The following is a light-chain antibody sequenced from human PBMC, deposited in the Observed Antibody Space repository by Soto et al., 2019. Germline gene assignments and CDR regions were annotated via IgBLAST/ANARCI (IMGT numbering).Light chain of an antibody. CDR2: DAS. Sequence: EKVMTQSPATLSLSPGESATLSCRVSQTLNSNLAWYQQKTGQAPRLLIYDASTRATGIPDRFSGSGSGTELTLTISSLQSEDFAVYFCQKYNNWPITCGQGTRLEIK. CDR3: QKYNNWPIT. V-gene: IGKV3D-15*01. CDR1: QTLNSN. J-gene: IGKJ5*01.